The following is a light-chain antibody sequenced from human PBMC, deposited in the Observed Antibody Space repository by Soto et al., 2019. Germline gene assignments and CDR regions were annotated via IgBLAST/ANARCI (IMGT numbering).Light chain of an antibody. CDR3: SSYTRSSTLV. CDR2: DVS. CDR1: SSDVGGYNY. J-gene: IGLJ1*01. Sequence: QSALTQPASVSGSPGQSITISCTGTSSDVGGYNYVSWYQHHPGKAPKLMIYDVSNRPSGVSNRFSGSKSGNTASLTISGLLAEDEADYYCSSYTRSSTLVFGTGTKLTVL. V-gene: IGLV2-14*03.